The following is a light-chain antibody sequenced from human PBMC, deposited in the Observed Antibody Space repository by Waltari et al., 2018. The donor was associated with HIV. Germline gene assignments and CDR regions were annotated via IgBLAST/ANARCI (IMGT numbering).Light chain of an antibody. CDR3: LQYDEWPPVT. Sequence: EIVMTQSPAVLSVSPWEGAILSCRASQTISRNLAWYQQKPGLAPRLLIYDASLMATGVPTRFSARRSATEFTLSITSLQSEDFAVYYCLQYDEWPPVTFGGGTKVEI. V-gene: IGKV3-15*01. CDR2: DAS. CDR1: QTISRN. J-gene: IGKJ4*01.